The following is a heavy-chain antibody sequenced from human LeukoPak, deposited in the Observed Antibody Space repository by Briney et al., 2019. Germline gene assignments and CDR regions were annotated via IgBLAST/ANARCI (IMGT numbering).Heavy chain of an antibody. J-gene: IGHJ4*02. Sequence: GGSLRLSCAASGFTFSSYGMHWVRQAPGKGLEWVAFIRHDGSNKYYADSVKGRFTISRDNSKNTLYLQMNSLRAEDKAVYYCAKDRRSGVDYWGQGTLVTVSS. D-gene: IGHD3-10*01. CDR1: GFTFSSYG. V-gene: IGHV3-30*02. CDR3: AKDRRSGVDY. CDR2: IRHDGSNK.